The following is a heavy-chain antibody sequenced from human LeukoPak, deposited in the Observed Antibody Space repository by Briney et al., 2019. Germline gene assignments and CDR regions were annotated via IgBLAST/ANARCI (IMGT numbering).Heavy chain of an antibody. D-gene: IGHD3-22*01. V-gene: IGHV1-24*01. CDR2: FDPENAEI. CDR1: GNTLRELP. Sequence: GASVKVSCKLSGNTLRELPIQWVRQAGGKGGEWMAGFDPENAEIVYAQKFQGRVTITTDESTSTAYMELSSLRSEDTAVYYCARGGYYDSSGYSLFDYWGQGTLVTVSS. J-gene: IGHJ4*02. CDR3: ARGGYYDSSGYSLFDY.